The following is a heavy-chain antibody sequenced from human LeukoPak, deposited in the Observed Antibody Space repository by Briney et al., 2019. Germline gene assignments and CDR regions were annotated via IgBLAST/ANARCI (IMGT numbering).Heavy chain of an antibody. CDR3: VKERMLWFGELSAFDV. Sequence: GGSLRLSCAGSGFIFSNYGMNWVRQAPGEGLEWIAGIGGTGLSIDYTASVRGRFTISRDNSRNTLYLQMNSLRSEDTAIYYCVKERMLWFGELSAFDVWGQGTVVTVSS. CDR1: GFIFSNYG. D-gene: IGHD3-10*01. CDR2: IGGTGLSI. V-gene: IGHV3-23*01. J-gene: IGHJ3*01.